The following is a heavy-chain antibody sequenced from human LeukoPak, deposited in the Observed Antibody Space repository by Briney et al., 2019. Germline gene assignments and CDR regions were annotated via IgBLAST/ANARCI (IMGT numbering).Heavy chain of an antibody. Sequence: PSETLSLTCTVSGGSISSYYWSWIRQPPGKRLEWIGYIYYSGSTNYNPSLKSRVTISVDTSKNQFSLKLSSVTAADTAVYYCARALSYYDSSVGYWGQGTLVTVSS. D-gene: IGHD3-22*01. CDR1: GGSISSYY. J-gene: IGHJ4*02. CDR3: ARALSYYDSSVGY. CDR2: IYYSGST. V-gene: IGHV4-59*01.